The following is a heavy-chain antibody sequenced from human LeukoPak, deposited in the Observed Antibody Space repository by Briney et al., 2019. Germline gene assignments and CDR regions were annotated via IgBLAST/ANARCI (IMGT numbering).Heavy chain of an antibody. Sequence: SVKVSCKASGYIVTEHHINWVRQAPGQGLEWMGGIIPIFGTANYAQKFQGRVTITADESTSTAYMELSSLRSEDTAVYYCARSNRVVAATLVYYYYYYGMDVWGQGTTVTVSS. J-gene: IGHJ6*02. D-gene: IGHD2-15*01. CDR2: IIPIFGTA. CDR1: GYIVTEHH. V-gene: IGHV1-69*13. CDR3: ARSNRVVAATLVYYYYYYGMDV.